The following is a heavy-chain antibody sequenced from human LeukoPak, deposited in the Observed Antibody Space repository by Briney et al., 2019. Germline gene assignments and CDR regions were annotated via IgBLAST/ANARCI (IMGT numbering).Heavy chain of an antibody. CDR3: ASHPPYCSSTSCYYFDY. V-gene: IGHV3-13*01. J-gene: IGHJ4*02. CDR1: GFTFSSYD. D-gene: IGHD2-2*01. CDR2: IGTAGDT. Sequence: GGSLRLSCAASGFTFSSYDMHWVRQATGKGLEWVSAIGTAGDTYYPGSVKGRFTISRENAKNSLYLQMNSLRAEDTAVYYRASHPPYCSSTSCYYFDYWGQGTLVTVSS.